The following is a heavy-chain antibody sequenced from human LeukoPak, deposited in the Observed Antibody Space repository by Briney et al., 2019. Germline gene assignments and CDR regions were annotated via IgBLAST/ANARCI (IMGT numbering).Heavy chain of an antibody. V-gene: IGHV1-18*01. CDR1: GYTFTSYG. Sequence: ASVKVSCKASGYTFTSYGISWVRRAPRRGLEGMGWISAYNGNTNYAPKLQGRVTMTTDTSTSTAYMELRSLRSDDTAVYYCARARYPIREIEFYCWGQGTLVTAS. CDR3: ARARYPIREIEFYC. J-gene: IGHJ4*02. CDR2: ISAYNGNT. D-gene: IGHD1-1*01.